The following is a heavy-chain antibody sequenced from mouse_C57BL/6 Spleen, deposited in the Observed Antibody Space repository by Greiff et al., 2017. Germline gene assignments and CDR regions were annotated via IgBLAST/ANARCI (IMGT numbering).Heavy chain of an antibody. V-gene: IGHV1-81*01. CDR2: LYPRSGNT. D-gene: IGHD1-1*01. CDR1: GYTFTSYG. J-gene: IGHJ2*01. Sequence: VQLQESGAELARPGASVKLSCKASGYTFTSYGISWVKQRTGRGLEWIGELYPRSGNTYYNEKCKGKATLTADKSSSTAYMELRSLTSEDSAVYFCARDWNYGSSSYYFDYWGQGTTRTVSS. CDR3: ARDWNYGSSSYYFDY.